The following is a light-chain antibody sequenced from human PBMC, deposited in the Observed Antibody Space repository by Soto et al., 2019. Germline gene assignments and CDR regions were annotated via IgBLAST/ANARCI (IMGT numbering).Light chain of an antibody. Sequence: QSVLTQPASVSGSPGQSITISCTGTSSDVGSYNLVSWYQQHPGKAPKLMIYEGSKRPSGVSNRFSGSKSGNTASLTISGLQAEDEADYYCCSYASGPWVFGTGTKVTVL. V-gene: IGLV2-23*01. J-gene: IGLJ1*01. CDR2: EGS. CDR3: CSYASGPWV. CDR1: SSDVGSYNL.